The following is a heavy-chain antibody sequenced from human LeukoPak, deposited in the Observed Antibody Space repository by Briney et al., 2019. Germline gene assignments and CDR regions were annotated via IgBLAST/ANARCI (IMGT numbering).Heavy chain of an antibody. CDR2: ISYDGSNK. CDR1: GFTFSSYA. CDR3: ARDRYSGSSPTLDY. J-gene: IGHJ4*02. V-gene: IGHV3-30*04. Sequence: PGGSLRLSCAASGFTFSSYAMHWVRQAPGKGLEWVAVISYDGSNKYYADSVKGRFTISRDNSKDTLYLQMNSLRAEDTAVYYCARDRYSGSSPTLDYWGQGTLVTVSS. D-gene: IGHD1-26*01.